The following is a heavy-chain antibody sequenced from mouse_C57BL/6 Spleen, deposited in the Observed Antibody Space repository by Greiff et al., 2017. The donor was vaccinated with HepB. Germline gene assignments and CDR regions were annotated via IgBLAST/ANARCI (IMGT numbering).Heavy chain of an antibody. J-gene: IGHJ4*01. CDR2: INPYNGGT. D-gene: IGHD2-3*01. CDR3: ARTYDGYPLYAMDY. Sequence: VQLKESGPVLVKPGASVKMSCKASGYTFTDYYMNWVKQSHGKSLEWIGVINPYNGGTSYNQKFKGKATLTVDKSSSTAYMELNSLTSEDSAVYYCARTYDGYPLYAMDYWGQGTSVTVSS. V-gene: IGHV1-19*01. CDR1: GYTFTDYY.